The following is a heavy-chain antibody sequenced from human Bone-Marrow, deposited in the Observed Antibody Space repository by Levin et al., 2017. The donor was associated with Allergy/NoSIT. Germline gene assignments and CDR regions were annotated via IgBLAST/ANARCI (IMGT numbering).Heavy chain of an antibody. CDR1: GFTFRDYT. CDR3: VRVKHGRVDPPAKGYYYYMDV. D-gene: IGHD3-3*01. Sequence: GGSLRLSCSASGFTFRDYTLSWVRHTPGWGLEWLTFIRPKTYGPVTEYAASVKGRFTISRDDSKSTAYLQMNSLKAEDTAVYFCVRVKHGRVDPPAKGYYYYMDVWGNGTTVTVSS. V-gene: IGHV3-49*04. CDR2: IRPKTYGPVT. J-gene: IGHJ6*03.